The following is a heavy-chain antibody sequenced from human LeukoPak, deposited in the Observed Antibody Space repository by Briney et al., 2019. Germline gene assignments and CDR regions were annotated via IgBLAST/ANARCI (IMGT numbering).Heavy chain of an antibody. D-gene: IGHD2-21*02. CDR3: ARGRVDCDY. Sequence: GGSLRLSCAASGFTFSSYSMNWVRQAPGKGLEWVSSISSSSSNIYYADSVKGRFTISRDNAKNSLYLQMSSLRAEDTAVYYCARGRVDCDYWGRGTLVTVSS. CDR1: GFTFSSYS. J-gene: IGHJ4*02. CDR2: ISSSSSNI. V-gene: IGHV3-21*01.